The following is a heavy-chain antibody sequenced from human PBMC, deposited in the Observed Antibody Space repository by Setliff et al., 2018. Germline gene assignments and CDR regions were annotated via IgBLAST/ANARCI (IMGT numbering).Heavy chain of an antibody. Sequence: PSETLSLTCTVSGGSISSCNYYWGWIRQPPGKGLEWIGNIYYGGSAYYNPSLKSRVTISVDTSKNQFSLKLSSVTAADTAMYYCARILGYCSGGSCYVPYWGQGTLVTVSS. V-gene: IGHV4-39*07. CDR3: ARILGYCSGGSCYVPY. J-gene: IGHJ4*02. D-gene: IGHD2-15*01. CDR2: IYYGGSA. CDR1: GGSISSCNYY.